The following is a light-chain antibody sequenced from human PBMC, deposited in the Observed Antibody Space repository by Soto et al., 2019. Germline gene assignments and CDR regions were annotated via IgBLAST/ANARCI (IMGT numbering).Light chain of an antibody. CDR2: GAS. CDR1: QSVSSNY. Sequence: DIVLTQSPGTLSLSPGERATLSCRASQSVSSNYLTWYQQKPGQAPRLLIYGASSRATGIPDRFSGSGSGTDFTLTISGLEPEDFAVYYCQHYGGSLYTFGQGTKLEIK. V-gene: IGKV3-20*01. CDR3: QHYGGSLYT. J-gene: IGKJ2*01.